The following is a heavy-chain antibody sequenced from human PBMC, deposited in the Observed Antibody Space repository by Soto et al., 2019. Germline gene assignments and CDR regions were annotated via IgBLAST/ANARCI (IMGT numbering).Heavy chain of an antibody. D-gene: IGHD3-10*01. CDR1: GYTFTAYC. Sequence: QVQLVQSGAEVKKPGASVRVSCKASGYTFTAYCVQWVRQAPGQGLQWMGWINVNSGDIKYAQEFQGRVNLTRDTTNSTVYMELNMLDPDETAVYHCARDMDYYYGSGTGNGHGFWGQGTTVTV. V-gene: IGHV1-2*02. CDR2: INVNSGDI. CDR3: ARDMDYYYGSGTGNGHGF. J-gene: IGHJ6*02.